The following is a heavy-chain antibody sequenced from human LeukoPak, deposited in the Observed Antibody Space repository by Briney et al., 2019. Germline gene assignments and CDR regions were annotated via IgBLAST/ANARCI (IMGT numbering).Heavy chain of an antibody. D-gene: IGHD3-9*01. J-gene: IGHJ4*02. CDR2: ISGSGGST. CDR1: GFTFSNYD. Sequence: GGSLRLSCAASGFTFSNYDMTWVRQAPGKGLEWVSTISGSGGSTYYADSVKGRFTISRDNSKNTLYLQMNSLRVEDTAVYYCALGLVTDYWGQGTLVTVSS. V-gene: IGHV3-23*01. CDR3: ALGLVTDY.